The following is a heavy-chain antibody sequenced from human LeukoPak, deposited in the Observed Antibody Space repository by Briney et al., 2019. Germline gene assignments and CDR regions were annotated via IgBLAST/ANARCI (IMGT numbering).Heavy chain of an antibody. V-gene: IGHV3-9*01. D-gene: IGHD1-26*01. Sequence: GGSLRLSCAASGFTFDDYAMHCVPPAPGKGLEWVSGISWNSGSIGYADSVKGRFTISRDNAKNSLYLQMNSLRAEDTALYYCAKDRSGSYYVGFDYWGQGTLVTVSS. CDR2: ISWNSGSI. J-gene: IGHJ4*02. CDR3: AKDRSGSYYVGFDY. CDR1: GFTFDDYA.